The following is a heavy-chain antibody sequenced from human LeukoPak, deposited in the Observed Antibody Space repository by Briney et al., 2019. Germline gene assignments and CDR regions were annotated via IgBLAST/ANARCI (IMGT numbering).Heavy chain of an antibody. CDR1: GFTFNNYV. J-gene: IGHJ6*03. V-gene: IGHV3-23*01. CDR2: VIPSGGRT. Sequence: GGSLRLSCEASGFTFNNYVMSWVRRAPGKGLEWVAGVIPSGGRTNYAESVKGRFTISRDNSKNTVYLQMNTLRAEYTAVYYCAKGEDGFEYYYYMDAWGKGTTVAVSS. CDR3: AKGEDGFEYYYYMDA. D-gene: IGHD3-16*01.